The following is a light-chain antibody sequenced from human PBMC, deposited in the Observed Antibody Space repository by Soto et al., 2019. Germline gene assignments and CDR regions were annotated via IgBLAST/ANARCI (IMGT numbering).Light chain of an antibody. CDR1: SSNIGAGYD. CDR3: QSYDSSLSGYYV. CDR2: GNN. J-gene: IGLJ1*01. Sequence: QSVLTQPPSVSGAPGQRVTISCTGSSSNIGAGYDVHWYQRLPGTAPKVLIYGNNNRPSGVPDRFSGSKSGTSASLAITGLQAEDEDDYSCQSYDSSLSGYYVFGTGTKLTVL. V-gene: IGLV1-40*01.